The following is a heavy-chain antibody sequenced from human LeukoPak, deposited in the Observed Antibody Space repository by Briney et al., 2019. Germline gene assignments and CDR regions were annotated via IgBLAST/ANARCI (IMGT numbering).Heavy chain of an antibody. J-gene: IGHJ4*02. CDR1: GSTVSTNY. V-gene: IGHV3-66*01. CDR2: IYSDGTT. CDR3: ARLGFGSSWGERYYFDH. D-gene: IGHD7-27*01. Sequence: PGGSLRLSCAASGSTVSTNYMGWVRHSPEKGLEWISIIYSDGTTYYTDSVRGRFIISRDNSESTLHLQMNSLRAEDTAIYYCARLGFGSSWGERYYFDHWGQGTLVTVSS.